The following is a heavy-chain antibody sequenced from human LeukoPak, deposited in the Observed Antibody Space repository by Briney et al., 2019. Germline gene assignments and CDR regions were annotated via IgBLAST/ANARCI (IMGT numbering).Heavy chain of an antibody. CDR2: IIPILGIA. Sequence: SVKVSCKASGGTFSSYTISWVRQAPGQGLEWMGRIIPILGIANYAQKFQGRVTITADKSTSTAYRELSSLRSEDTAVYYCARVDRAVAGTPHYWGQGTLVTVSS. V-gene: IGHV1-69*02. CDR3: ARVDRAVAGTPHY. D-gene: IGHD6-19*01. CDR1: GGTFSSYT. J-gene: IGHJ4*02.